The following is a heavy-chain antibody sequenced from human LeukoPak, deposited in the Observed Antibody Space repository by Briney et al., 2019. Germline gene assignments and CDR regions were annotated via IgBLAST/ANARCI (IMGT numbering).Heavy chain of an antibody. CDR2: IFGSGGSP. J-gene: IGHJ4*02. CDR1: GFTFGSYA. D-gene: IGHD5-18*01. V-gene: IGHV3-23*01. CDR3: GKTTVGYSSGQRPAWPVDF. Sequence: GGSLRLSCEASGFTFGSYAMHWVRQAPGKGLEWVAGIFGSGGSPHYADSVKGWFTISRDNPRNTVYLQINSLRDDDTAVYYCGKTTVGYSSGQRPAWPVDFWGQGTLVTVSS.